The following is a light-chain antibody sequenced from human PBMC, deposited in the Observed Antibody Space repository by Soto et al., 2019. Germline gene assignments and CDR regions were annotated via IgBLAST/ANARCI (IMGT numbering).Light chain of an antibody. J-gene: IGKJ2*01. CDR1: QSVKSSY. CDR2: GAS. Sequence: EIVLTQSPGTLSLSPGERATLSCRASQSVKSSYLAWYQQKPGQAPSLLIYGASSRATGIPDRFSGSGSGTDFTLTISRLGPEDFAVYYCQQYGSSLYTFGQGTKLEIK. V-gene: IGKV3-20*01. CDR3: QQYGSSLYT.